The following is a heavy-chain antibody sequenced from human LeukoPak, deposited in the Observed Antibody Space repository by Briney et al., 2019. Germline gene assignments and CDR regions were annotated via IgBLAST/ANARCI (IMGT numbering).Heavy chain of an antibody. CDR1: GFTFSNYW. CDR3: ASRAGKPGNTPWCFDY. J-gene: IGHJ4*02. V-gene: IGHV3-7*01. Sequence: GGSLRLSCAASGFTFSNYWMTWVRQAPGKGPEWAANIKQDGSERNYVDSVKGRFTIARDNTKNSLYLQMTSLRGEDTAVYYCASRAGKPGNTPWCFDYWGQGALVTVSS. D-gene: IGHD1-7*01. CDR2: IKQDGSER.